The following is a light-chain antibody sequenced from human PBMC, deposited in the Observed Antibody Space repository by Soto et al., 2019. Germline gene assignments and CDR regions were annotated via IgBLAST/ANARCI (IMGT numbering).Light chain of an antibody. CDR1: SSDVGGYNY. Sequence: QSALTQPASVSGSPGQSITISCTGTSSDVGGYNYVSWYQQHADKAPKLMIYDVTNRPSGVPNRFSGSKSGNTASLTISGLQAEDEAEYYCCSYTSSSTLVYVFGTGTKLTVL. CDR3: CSYTSSSTLVYV. V-gene: IGLV2-14*03. CDR2: DVT. J-gene: IGLJ1*01.